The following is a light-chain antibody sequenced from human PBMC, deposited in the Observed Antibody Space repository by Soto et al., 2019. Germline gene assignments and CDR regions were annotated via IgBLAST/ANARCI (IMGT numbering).Light chain of an antibody. J-gene: IGKJ2*01. CDR1: QSISSW. V-gene: IGKV1-5*01. CDR2: DSF. CDR3: QQYNSYPYT. Sequence: DIQMTQSPSTLSASVGDRVTITCRASQSISSWLAWYQQKPGKSPKLLIYDSFRLESGVPSRFSGSGSGTEFTLTISSLQPDDFATYYCQQYNSYPYTFGQGTKLEIK.